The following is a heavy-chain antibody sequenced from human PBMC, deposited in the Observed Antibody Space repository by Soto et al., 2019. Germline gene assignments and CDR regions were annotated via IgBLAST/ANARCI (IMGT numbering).Heavy chain of an antibody. Sequence: QVQLVESGGGVVQPGRSLRLSCAASGFTFSSYAMHWVRQAPGKGLEWVAVISYDGSNKYYAASVKGRFTISRDNSKNTLYLQMNSVRAEDTAVYYCARDRVTMVRGVIITRKGFDYWGQGTLVTVSS. D-gene: IGHD3-10*01. CDR3: ARDRVTMVRGVIITRKGFDY. CDR1: GFTFSSYA. J-gene: IGHJ4*02. V-gene: IGHV3-30-3*01. CDR2: ISYDGSNK.